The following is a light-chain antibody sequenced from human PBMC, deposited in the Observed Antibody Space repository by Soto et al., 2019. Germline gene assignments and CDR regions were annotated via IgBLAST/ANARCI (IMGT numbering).Light chain of an antibody. Sequence: EIVMTQSPATLSVSPGERATLSCRASQSVSSNLAWYQQKPGQAPRLLIYGASTRATGIPARFSGSGSGKEFTLTISSLQSEDFALYYCQQYNNWSPWTFGQGTKVEIK. CDR1: QSVSSN. J-gene: IGKJ1*01. CDR2: GAS. V-gene: IGKV3-15*01. CDR3: QQYNNWSPWT.